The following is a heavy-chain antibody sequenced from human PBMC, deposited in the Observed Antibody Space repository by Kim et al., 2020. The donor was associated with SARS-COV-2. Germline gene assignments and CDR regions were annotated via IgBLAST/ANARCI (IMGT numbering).Heavy chain of an antibody. V-gene: IGHV4-39*01. Sequence: SETLSLTCTVSGGSISSLIYYWGWIRQPPGKGLEWIGNINYSGSTYYKPSLKSRVTISVDTSKNQFFLKLSFVTAADTAVYYCARFSNNIVVVPASTGRNAFDIWGQGTMVTVSS. D-gene: IGHD2-2*01. CDR1: GGSISSLIYY. J-gene: IGHJ3*02. CDR3: ARFSNNIVVVPASTGRNAFDI. CDR2: INYSGST.